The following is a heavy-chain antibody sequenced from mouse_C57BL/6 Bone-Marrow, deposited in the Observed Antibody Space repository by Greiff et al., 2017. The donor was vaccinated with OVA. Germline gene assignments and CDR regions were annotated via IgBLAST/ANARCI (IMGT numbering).Heavy chain of an antibody. CDR1: GFTFSDYG. V-gene: IGHV5-17*01. Sequence: EVKLVESGGGLVKPGGSLKLSCAASGFTFSDYGMHWVRQAPEKGLEWVAYISSGSSTIYYADTVKGRFTISRDNAKNTLFLQMTSLRSEDTAMFYCARPRCLLLRMAMDYWGQGTSVTVSS. CDR3: ARPRCLLLRMAMDY. CDR2: ISSGSSTI. D-gene: IGHD2-3*01. J-gene: IGHJ4*01.